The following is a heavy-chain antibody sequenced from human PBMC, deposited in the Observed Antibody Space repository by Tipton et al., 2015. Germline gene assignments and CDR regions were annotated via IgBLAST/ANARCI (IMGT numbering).Heavy chain of an antibody. D-gene: IGHD3-16*01. Sequence: TLSLTCTVSGGSIGNYYWNWIRQPAGKRLEWIGRIYDTGTTNYNPSLQGRVTMSVAASNNEFTLNLSPVTAADTAVYYCARESLGRALYFFDYWGQGSPVTVSA. J-gene: IGHJ4*02. CDR3: ARESLGRALYFFDY. CDR1: GGSIGNYY. V-gene: IGHV4-4*07. CDR2: IYDTGTT.